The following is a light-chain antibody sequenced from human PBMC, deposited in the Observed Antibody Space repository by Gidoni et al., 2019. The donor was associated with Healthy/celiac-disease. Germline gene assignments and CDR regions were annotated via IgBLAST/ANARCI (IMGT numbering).Light chain of an antibody. CDR3: QQRSNWPPLT. J-gene: IGKJ4*01. Sequence: ELVLPLSPATLSLSPGERATLSCRASQSVSRYLAWYQQKPGQAPRLLIYDASNRATGIPARFRGRGSGTDCTLTSSSLEPEDCAVYYCQQRSNWPPLTFXGXTKVEIK. CDR2: DAS. CDR1: QSVSRY. V-gene: IGKV3-11*01.